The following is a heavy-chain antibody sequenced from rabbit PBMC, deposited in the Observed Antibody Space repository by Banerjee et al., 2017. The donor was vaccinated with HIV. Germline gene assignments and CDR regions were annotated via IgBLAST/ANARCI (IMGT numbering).Heavy chain of an antibody. CDR1: GFSFSNKYV. J-gene: IGHJ4*01. D-gene: IGHD8-1*01. V-gene: IGHV1S45*01. CDR2: INSSSGST. Sequence: GGLVQPEGSLTLTCTASGFSFSNKYVMCWVRQAPGKGLEWIACINSSSGSTYYASWAKGRFTISKTSSTTVTLQMTSLTVADTATYFCARDRDTGSVYYFDLWGPGTLVTVS. CDR3: ARDRDTGSVYYFDL.